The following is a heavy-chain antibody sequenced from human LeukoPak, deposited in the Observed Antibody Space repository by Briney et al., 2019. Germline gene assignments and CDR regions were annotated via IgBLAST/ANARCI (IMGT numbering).Heavy chain of an antibody. V-gene: IGHV3-21*01. Sequence: GGSLRLSCAVSGFTSSSYSMNWVRQAPGKGLEWVSSISSSSSYIYYADSVKGRFTISRDNAKNSLYLQMNSVRVEDTAVYYCATDWGPEDYWGQGTLVTVSS. CDR2: ISSSSSYI. CDR3: ATDWGPEDY. D-gene: IGHD3-16*01. CDR1: GFTSSSYS. J-gene: IGHJ4*02.